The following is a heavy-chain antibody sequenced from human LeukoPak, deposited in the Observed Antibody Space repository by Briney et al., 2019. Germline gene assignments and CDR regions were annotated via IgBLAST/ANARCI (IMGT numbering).Heavy chain of an antibody. V-gene: IGHV3-13*01. CDR1: VFTFSSYY. Sequence: GVLRLSCAASVFTFSSYYMQWVRQAIRKGLEWVSAIGTAGDTYYPGSVKGRFTISRENAKNSLYLQMNSLRAEDTAVYYCARGRRRVLRYFDWLGYFDYWGQGTLVTVSS. J-gene: IGHJ4*02. D-gene: IGHD3-9*01. CDR3: ARGRRRVLRYFDWLGYFDY. CDR2: IGTAGDT.